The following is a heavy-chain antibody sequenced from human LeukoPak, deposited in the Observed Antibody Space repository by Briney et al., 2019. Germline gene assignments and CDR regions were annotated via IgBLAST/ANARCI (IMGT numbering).Heavy chain of an antibody. CDR3: ARDRDLIAAAGSLVEDNWFDP. Sequence: SETLSLTCAVSGGSISSSNWWSWVRQPPGKGLEWIGEIYHSGSTNYNPSLKSRVTISVDKSKNQFSLKLSSVTAADTAVYYCARDRDLIAAAGSLVEDNWFDPWGQGTLVTVSS. CDR2: IYHSGST. J-gene: IGHJ5*02. V-gene: IGHV4-4*02. CDR1: GGSISSSNW. D-gene: IGHD6-13*01.